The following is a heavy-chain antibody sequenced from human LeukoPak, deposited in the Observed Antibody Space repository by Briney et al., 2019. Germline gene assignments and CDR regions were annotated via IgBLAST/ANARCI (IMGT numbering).Heavy chain of an antibody. CDR1: GFTLSSAW. V-gene: IGHV3-7*01. D-gene: IGHD3-10*01. J-gene: IGHJ4*02. CDR2: IKEDGSDK. Sequence: PGGSLRLSCAASGFTLSSAWMSWVRQAPGKGLEWVANIKEDGSDKYYVDSVKGRFTISRDNAENSLYLQMNSLRAEDTAVYYCAIRRFLASFNWGEGALVSVSS. CDR3: AIRRFLASFN.